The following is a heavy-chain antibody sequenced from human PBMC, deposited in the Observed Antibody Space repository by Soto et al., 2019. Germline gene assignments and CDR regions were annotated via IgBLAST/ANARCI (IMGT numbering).Heavy chain of an antibody. V-gene: IGHV3-74*01. Sequence: PGGSLRLSCAASGFTFSSYWMHWVRQAPGKGLVWVSRINSDGSSTSYADSVKGRFIISRDNAKNTLYLQMNILRAEDTAVYYCARDPLYYYGSGSYLDYWGQGTLVTVPQ. CDR3: ARDPLYYYGSGSYLDY. CDR1: GFTFSSYW. J-gene: IGHJ4*02. D-gene: IGHD3-10*01. CDR2: INSDGSST.